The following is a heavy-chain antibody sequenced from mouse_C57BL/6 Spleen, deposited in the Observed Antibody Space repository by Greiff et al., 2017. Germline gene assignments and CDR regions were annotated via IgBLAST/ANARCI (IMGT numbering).Heavy chain of an antibody. CDR3: ARYSDYGAYAMDY. CDR1: GFTFTDYY. Sequence: EVKLMESGGGLVQPGGSLSLSCAASGFTFTDYYMSWVRQPPGKALEWLGFIRNKANGYTTEYSASVKGRFTISRDNSQSILYLQMNALRAEDSATYYCARYSDYGAYAMDYWGQGTSVTVSS. CDR2: IRNKANGYTT. J-gene: IGHJ4*01. D-gene: IGHD2-13*01. V-gene: IGHV7-3*01.